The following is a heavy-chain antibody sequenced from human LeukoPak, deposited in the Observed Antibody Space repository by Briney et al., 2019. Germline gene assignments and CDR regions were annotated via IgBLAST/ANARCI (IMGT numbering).Heavy chain of an antibody. CDR3: ATYIVGASTFDY. Sequence: SETLSLTCTVSGGSISSSSYYWSWIRQPPGKGLEWIGYIYYSGSTYYNPSLKSRVTISVDTSKNQFSLKLSSVTAADTAVYYCATYIVGASTFDYWGQGTLVTVSS. D-gene: IGHD1-26*01. CDR1: GGSISSSSYY. J-gene: IGHJ4*02. CDR2: IYYSGST. V-gene: IGHV4-30-4*02.